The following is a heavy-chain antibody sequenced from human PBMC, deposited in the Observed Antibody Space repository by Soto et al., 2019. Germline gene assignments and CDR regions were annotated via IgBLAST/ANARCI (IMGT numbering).Heavy chain of an antibody. V-gene: IGHV4-59*02. D-gene: IGHD2-8*01. CDR1: GGSVTSYP. CDR2: TAYTRNT. J-gene: IGHJ5*02. Sequence: SETLSLTGVVSGGSVTSYPWSWIRQLPGKGVEWIAYTAYTRNTNYNPSLKSRVTISIDTTTNPLPLTLNSLTAADTAVYYCARDMHASFTHYCDPWGQGTLVTVSS. CDR3: ARDMHASFTHYCDP.